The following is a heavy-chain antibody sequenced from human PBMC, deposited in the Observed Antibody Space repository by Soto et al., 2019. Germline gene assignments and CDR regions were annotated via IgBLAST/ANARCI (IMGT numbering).Heavy chain of an antibody. D-gene: IGHD3-3*01. CDR3: ARGQRFSDWFDP. Sequence: SETLSLTCSVSGGTISGYYWTWIRQPAGKGLEWIGRIYSSGNTKYNPSLQSRVTMSLDTSNNQFSLRLTSVTAVDTAVYYCARGQRFSDWFDPWGQGTLVTVSS. CDR1: GGTISGYY. CDR2: IYSSGNT. J-gene: IGHJ5*02. V-gene: IGHV4-4*07.